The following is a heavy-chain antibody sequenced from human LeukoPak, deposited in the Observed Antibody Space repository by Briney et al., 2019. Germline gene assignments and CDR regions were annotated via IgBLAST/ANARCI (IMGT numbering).Heavy chain of an antibody. CDR3: VRDWGYDSSGYWQKYFDT. D-gene: IGHD3-22*01. J-gene: IGHJ4*02. CDR2: INWNGGST. Sequence: PGGSLRLSCAASGFTFDDYGMSWVRQAPGKGLEWVSGINWNGGSTGYADSVKGRFTISRDNAKNSLYLLMNSLGDEDTAIYYCVRDWGYDSSGYWQKYFDTWGQGTLVTVSS. V-gene: IGHV3-20*04. CDR1: GFTFDDYG.